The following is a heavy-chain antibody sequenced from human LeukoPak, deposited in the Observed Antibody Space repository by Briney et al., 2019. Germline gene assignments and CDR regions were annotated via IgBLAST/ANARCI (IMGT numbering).Heavy chain of an antibody. J-gene: IGHJ6*02. V-gene: IGHV3-48*01. CDR2: ISSSSSTI. CDR3: ARKEGAVYYYYGMDV. D-gene: IGHD1-26*01. CDR1: GFTFSSYS. Sequence: GGSLRLSCAASGFTFSSYSMNWVRQAPGKGLEWVSYISSSSSTIYYADSVKGRFTISRDNAKNSLYQQMNSLRAEDTAVYYCARKEGAVYYYYGMDVWGQGTTVTVSS.